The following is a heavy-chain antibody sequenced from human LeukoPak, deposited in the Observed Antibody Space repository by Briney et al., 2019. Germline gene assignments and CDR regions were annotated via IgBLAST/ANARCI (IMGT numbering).Heavy chain of an antibody. D-gene: IGHD6-19*01. J-gene: IGHJ3*02. CDR1: GFTVSSNY. V-gene: IGHV3-53*01. CDR2: IYSGGST. CDR3: ARGLEGIAVTDDAFDI. Sequence: GGSLRFSCAASGFTVSSNYMSWVRQAPGKGLEWVSVIYSGGSTYYADSVKGRFTISRDNSKNTLYLQMNSLRAEDTAVYYCARGLEGIAVTDDAFDIWGQGTMVTVSS.